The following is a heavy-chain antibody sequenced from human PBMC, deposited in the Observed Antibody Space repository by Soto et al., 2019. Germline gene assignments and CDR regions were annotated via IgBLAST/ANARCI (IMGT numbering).Heavy chain of an antibody. CDR2: IYPGDSDT. CDR3: ARHWASGYCSSTSCPYGMDV. CDR1: GYSFTSYW. Sequence: PGESLKISCKGSGYSFTSYWIGWVRQMPGKGLAWMGIIYPGDSDTRYSPSFQGQVTISADKSISTAYLQWSSLKASDTAMYYCARHWASGYCSSTSCPYGMDVWGQGTTVTVSS. J-gene: IGHJ6*02. D-gene: IGHD2-2*01. V-gene: IGHV5-51*01.